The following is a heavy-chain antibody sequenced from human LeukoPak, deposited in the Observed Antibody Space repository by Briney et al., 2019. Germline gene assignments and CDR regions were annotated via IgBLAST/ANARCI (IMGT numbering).Heavy chain of an antibody. CDR1: GGSIGSSSYY. J-gene: IGHJ6*02. V-gene: IGHV4-39*07. CDR3: ARASDTAMVYGYYYYGMDV. CDR2: IYYSGST. Sequence: SETLSLTCTVSGGSIGSSSYYWGWIRQPPGKGLEWIGSIYYSGSTYYNPSLKSRVTISVDTSKNQFSLKLSSVTAADTAVYYCARASDTAMVYGYYYYGMDVWGQGTTVTVSS. D-gene: IGHD5-18*01.